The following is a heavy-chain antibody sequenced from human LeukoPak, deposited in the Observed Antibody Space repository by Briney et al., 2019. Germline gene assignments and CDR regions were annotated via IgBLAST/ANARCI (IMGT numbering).Heavy chain of an antibody. J-gene: IGHJ4*02. V-gene: IGHV3-11*01. CDR3: ARALYGSSGYYDY. CDR1: GSNFSDHY. CDR2: ISGSGATL. D-gene: IGHD3-22*01. Sequence: GGSLRLSCAASGSNFSDHYMSWVRQTPGRGLEWVTYISGSGATLHHADSVKGRFTISRDNAKNSLSLQMNSLRAEDTALYYCARALYGSSGYYDYWGQGILVTVSS.